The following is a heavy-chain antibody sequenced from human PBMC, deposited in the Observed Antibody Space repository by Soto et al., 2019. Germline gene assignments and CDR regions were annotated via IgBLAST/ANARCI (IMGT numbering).Heavy chain of an antibody. J-gene: IGHJ4*02. CDR3: AKKSGGGWSGVTYFDY. CDR1: GFTFGDYA. Sequence: PGGSLRLSCIASGFTFGDYAMSWFRQTPGKGLEWVGFIRSKAYGDTTEYAASVKGRFTISRDDSKRIAYLQMNSLRAEDTAVYYCAKKSGGGWSGVTYFDYWGQGTLVTVSS. CDR2: IRSKAYGDTT. D-gene: IGHD6-19*01. V-gene: IGHV3-49*03.